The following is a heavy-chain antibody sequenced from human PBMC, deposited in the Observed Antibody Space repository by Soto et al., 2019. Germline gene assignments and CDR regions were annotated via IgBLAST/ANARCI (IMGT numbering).Heavy chain of an antibody. J-gene: IGHJ6*03. CDR1: GFTFSDYY. V-gene: IGHV3-11*01. Sequence: GGSLRLSCAASGFTFSDYYMSWIRQAPGKGLEWVSYISSSGSTIYYADSVKGRFTISRDNAKNSLYLQMNSLRAEDTAVYYCARAKTRSMVNYMDVWGKGTTVTVSS. CDR3: ARAKTRSMVNYMDV. CDR2: ISSSGSTI. D-gene: IGHD2-21*01.